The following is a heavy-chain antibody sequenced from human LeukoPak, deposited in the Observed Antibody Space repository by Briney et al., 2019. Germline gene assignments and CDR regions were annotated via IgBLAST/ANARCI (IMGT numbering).Heavy chain of an antibody. V-gene: IGHV4-4*02. Sequence: SETLSLTCAVSGGSISSSNWWSWVRQPPGKGLEWIGEIYHSGSTNYNPSLKSRVTISVDTSKNQFSLKLSSVTAADTAVYYCARLGYCTNGVCSHYYYYYMDVWGKGTTVTVSS. CDR1: GGSISSSNW. CDR3: ARLGYCTNGVCSHYYYYYMDV. J-gene: IGHJ6*03. D-gene: IGHD2-8*01. CDR2: IYHSGST.